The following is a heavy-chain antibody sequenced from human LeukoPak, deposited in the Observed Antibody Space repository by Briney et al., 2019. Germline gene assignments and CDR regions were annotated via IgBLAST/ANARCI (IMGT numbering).Heavy chain of an antibody. CDR3: TRGYSGVSVYAFDI. D-gene: IGHD1-26*01. CDR1: GLSVSDHY. CDR2: SGNKANSYTT. J-gene: IGHJ3*02. Sequence: GGSLRLTCAASGLSVSDHYIDWVRQAPGKGLEWVGRSGNKANSYTTEYAASVKGRFTISRDASKNSLYLQMNSLKTEDTAVYYCTRGYSGVSVYAFDIWGQGTMVTVSS. V-gene: IGHV3-72*01.